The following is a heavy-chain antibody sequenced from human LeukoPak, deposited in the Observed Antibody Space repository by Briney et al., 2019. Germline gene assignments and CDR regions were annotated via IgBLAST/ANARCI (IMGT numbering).Heavy chain of an antibody. V-gene: IGHV3-30*18. D-gene: IGHD6-13*01. Sequence: GGSLRLSCAASGFTFSSYGMHWVRQAPGKGLERVAVISYDGSNKYYADSVKGRFTISRDNSKNTLYLQMNSLRAEDTAVYYCAKDVNHIAAAGTGLYFDYWGQGTLVTVSS. CDR1: GFTFSSYG. CDR3: AKDVNHIAAAGTGLYFDY. J-gene: IGHJ4*02. CDR2: ISYDGSNK.